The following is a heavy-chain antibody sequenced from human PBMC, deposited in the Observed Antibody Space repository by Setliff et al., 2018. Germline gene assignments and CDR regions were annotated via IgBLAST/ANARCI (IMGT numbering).Heavy chain of an antibody. Sequence: SETLSLTCSVSGASITSYYWTWIRQPAGKGLEWIGHISPSGSTTYNPSVKSRVTISLDTSKNHFSLKLDSVTAADTALYYCARSPSSGAYWNPRPFYSDYWARGTLVTVSS. CDR2: ISPSGST. D-gene: IGHD1-26*01. V-gene: IGHV4-4*07. J-gene: IGHJ4*02. CDR3: ARSPSSGAYWNPRPFYSDY. CDR1: GASITSYY.